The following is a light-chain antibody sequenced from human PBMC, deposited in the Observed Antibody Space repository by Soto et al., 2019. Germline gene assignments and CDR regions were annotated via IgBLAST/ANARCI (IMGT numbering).Light chain of an antibody. V-gene: IGKV3-11*01. Sequence: EIVLTQSPATLSLSPGEKATLSCRASESVSSYLAWYQQRPGQGPRLLIFDASNRQYGIPARFSGSGSGTDFTLTSSSLEPEDFAVYYCQQRYNWPPTFGQGTKVEIK. CDR1: ESVSSY. CDR3: QQRYNWPPT. J-gene: IGKJ1*01. CDR2: DAS.